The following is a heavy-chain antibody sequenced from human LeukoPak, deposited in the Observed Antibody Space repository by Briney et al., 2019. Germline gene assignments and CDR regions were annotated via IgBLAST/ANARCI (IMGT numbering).Heavy chain of an antibody. CDR2: ISAYNGNT. V-gene: IGHV1-18*01. D-gene: IGHD6-13*01. CDR1: GGTFSSYA. CDR3: ASQNDAAAGILLFDY. Sequence: GSSVKVSCKASGGTFSSYAISWVRQAPGQGLEWMGWISAYNGNTNYAQKLQGRVTMTTDTSTSTAYMELRSLRSDDTAVYYCASQNDAAAGILLFDYWGQGTLVTVSS. J-gene: IGHJ4*02.